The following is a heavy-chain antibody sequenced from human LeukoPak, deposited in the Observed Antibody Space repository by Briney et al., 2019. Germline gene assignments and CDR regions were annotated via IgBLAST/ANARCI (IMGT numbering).Heavy chain of an antibody. D-gene: IGHD6-19*01. CDR3: ARVVRYSSGWYVDY. J-gene: IGHJ4*02. CDR1: GGSFSGYY. Sequence: PSETLSLTCAVYGGSFSGYYWSWIRQHPGKGLEWIGYIYYSGSTYYNPSLKSRVTISVDTSKNQFSLKLSSVTAADTAVYYCARVVRYSSGWYVDYWGQGTLVTVSS. V-gene: IGHV4-31*11. CDR2: IYYSGST.